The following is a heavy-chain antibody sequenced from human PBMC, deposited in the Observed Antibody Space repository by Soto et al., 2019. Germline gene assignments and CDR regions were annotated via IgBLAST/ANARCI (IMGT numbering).Heavy chain of an antibody. Sequence: EVQLVESGGGSVQPGGSLRLSCAASGFTFSDHYMDWVRQAPGKGPEWAGRIRNRANSYGTDYAAAVKGRFTISRDDSRNLRYLQMSSLRTEDTAVYYCVRVRLVASTRVVDYWGQGTLVTVSS. D-gene: IGHD2-2*01. CDR3: VRVRLVASTRVVDY. CDR2: IRNRANSYGT. CDR1: GFTFSDHY. V-gene: IGHV3-72*01. J-gene: IGHJ4*02.